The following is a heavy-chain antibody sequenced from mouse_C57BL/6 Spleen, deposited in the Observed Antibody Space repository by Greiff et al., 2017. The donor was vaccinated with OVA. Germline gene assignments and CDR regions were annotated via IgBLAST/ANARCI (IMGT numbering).Heavy chain of an antibody. V-gene: IGHV1-55*01. CDR2: IYPGSGST. CDR3: ARSSWLQEGFAY. J-gene: IGHJ3*01. D-gene: IGHD2-2*01. Sequence: VQLQPPWAELVKPGASVKLSCKASGYTFTSYWITWVKQRPGQGLEWIGDIYPGSGSTNYNEKFKSKATLTVDTSSSTDYMQLSSLTSEDSAVYYCARSSWLQEGFAYWGQGTLVTVSA. CDR1: GYTFTSYW.